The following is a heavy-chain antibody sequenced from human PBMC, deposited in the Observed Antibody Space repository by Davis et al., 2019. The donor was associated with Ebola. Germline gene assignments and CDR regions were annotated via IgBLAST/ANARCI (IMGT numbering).Heavy chain of an antibody. D-gene: IGHD5-24*01. CDR1: GYSFTSYG. CDR3: ARRGDGYNWGNY. J-gene: IGHJ4*02. V-gene: IGHV1-18*01. CDR2: IRPYNGNT. Sequence: ASVKVSCKASGYSFTSYGISCVRQAPGQGPEWMGRIRPYNGNTNYAQKLQGRVAMTTDTFPSTAYMELRSLTSAESAVYYCARRGDGYNWGNYLGQGALVTVSS.